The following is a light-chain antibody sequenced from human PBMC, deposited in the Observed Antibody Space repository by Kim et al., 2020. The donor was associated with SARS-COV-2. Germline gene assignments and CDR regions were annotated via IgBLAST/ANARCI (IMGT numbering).Light chain of an antibody. J-gene: IGKJ5*01. CDR3: QYYGSSLIT. V-gene: IGKV3-20*01. Sequence: EIVLTQSTGTLSLSPGERATLSCRASQSVSSNSLAWYQQKGGQAPRLLIYGASNSATGIPDRFSGRGSATDFTLTISRLETEDFALYYCQYYGSSLITFGQGTRLEIK. CDR2: GAS. CDR1: QSVSSNS.